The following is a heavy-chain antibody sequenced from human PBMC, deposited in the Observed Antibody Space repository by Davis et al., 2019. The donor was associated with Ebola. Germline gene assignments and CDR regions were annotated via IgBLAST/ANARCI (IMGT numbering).Heavy chain of an antibody. D-gene: IGHD3-10*01. J-gene: IGHJ4*02. CDR1: GFTFSSYW. CDR2: IKQDGSEK. Sequence: PGGSLRLSCAASGFTFSSYWMSWVRQAPGKGLEWVANIKQDGSEKYYVDSVKGRFTISRDNAKNSLYLQMNSLRAEDTAVYYCARGVQGVSVGYFDYWGQGTLVTVSS. V-gene: IGHV3-7*01. CDR3: ARGVQGVSVGYFDY.